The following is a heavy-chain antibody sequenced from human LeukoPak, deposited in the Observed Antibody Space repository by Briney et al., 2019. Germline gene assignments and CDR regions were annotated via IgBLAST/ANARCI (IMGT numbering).Heavy chain of an antibody. CDR2: IRSKANSYAT. CDR3: AKSSMRLLSPFDY. Sequence: GGSLRLSCAASGFTFSGSAMHWVRQASGKGLEWVGRIRSKANSYATAYAASVKGRFTISRDDSKNTAYLQMNSLKTEDTAVYYCAKSSMRLLSPFDYWGQGTLVTVSS. CDR1: GFTFSGSA. D-gene: IGHD2/OR15-2a*01. V-gene: IGHV3-73*01. J-gene: IGHJ4*02.